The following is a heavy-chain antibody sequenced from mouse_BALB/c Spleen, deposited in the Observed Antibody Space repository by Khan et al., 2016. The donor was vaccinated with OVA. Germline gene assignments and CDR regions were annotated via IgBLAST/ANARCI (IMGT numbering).Heavy chain of an antibody. CDR2: IWSGGST. Sequence: QVQLKESGPGLVQPSQSLSITCTVSGFSLTSYGVHWVRQSPGKGLEWLGVIWSGGSTDYSAAFISRLSINKDISKSQVFFKMNSLQANDTAIYYCARNYDYDEGLAYWGQGTLVTVSA. V-gene: IGHV2-2*02. CDR3: ARNYDYDEGLAY. J-gene: IGHJ3*01. D-gene: IGHD2-4*01. CDR1: GFSLTSYG.